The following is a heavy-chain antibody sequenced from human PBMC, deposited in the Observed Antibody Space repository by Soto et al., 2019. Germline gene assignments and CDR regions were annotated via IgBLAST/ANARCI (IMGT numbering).Heavy chain of an antibody. D-gene: IGHD3-22*01. J-gene: IGHJ5*02. CDR2: IYHGGST. CDR1: GYSISSGYY. CDR3: TRVGPWVPYSYDSSTYSSENWFDP. Sequence: SETLSLTCAVSGYSISSGYYWGWLRQPPGKGPEGIGSIYHGGSTYYNPSLNSRVTLSIDMTNNHVSLILNSVTAADTAVSYCTRVGPWVPYSYDSSTYSSENWFDPWGQGTLVTVYS. V-gene: IGHV4-38-2*01.